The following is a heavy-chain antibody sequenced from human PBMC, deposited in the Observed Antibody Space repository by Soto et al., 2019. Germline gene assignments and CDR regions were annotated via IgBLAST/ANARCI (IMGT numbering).Heavy chain of an antibody. CDR2: IYYSGST. J-gene: IGHJ4*02. D-gene: IGHD3-9*01. CDR1: GGSISSGGYY. V-gene: IGHV4-31*03. CDR3: ARFLRYFDWFPALVDY. Sequence: QVQLQESGPGLVKPSQTLSLTCTVSGGSISSGGYYWSWIRQHPGKGLEWIGYIYYSGSTYYNPSLKSRVTISVDTSKNQFSLKLSSVTAADTAVYYGARFLRYFDWFPALVDYWGQGTLVTVSS.